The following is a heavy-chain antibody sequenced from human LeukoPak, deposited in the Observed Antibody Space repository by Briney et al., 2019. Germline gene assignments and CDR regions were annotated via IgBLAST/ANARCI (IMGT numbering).Heavy chain of an antibody. CDR1: GFTFSTYG. J-gene: IGHJ4*02. CDR2: IDISGGST. D-gene: IGHD1-1*01. V-gene: IGHV3-23*01. CDR3: ANEVRPNDY. Sequence: GRSLRLSCAASGFTFSTYGMHWVRQAPGKGLEWVSSIDISGGSTYYADSVQGRFTISRDNSKNTLYLQMNSLRAEDTALYYCANEVRPNDYWGQGTLVTVSS.